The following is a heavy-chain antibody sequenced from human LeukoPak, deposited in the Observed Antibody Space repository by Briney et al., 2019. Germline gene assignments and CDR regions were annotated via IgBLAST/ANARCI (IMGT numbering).Heavy chain of an antibody. D-gene: IGHD3-22*01. Sequence: SVKVSCKASGGTFSSYAISWERQAPGQGLEWMGRIIPILGIANYAQKFQGRVTITADKSTSTAYMELSSLRSEDTAVYYCARDLYDSSGYYPHWGQGTLVTVSS. CDR2: IIPILGIA. CDR3: ARDLYDSSGYYPH. J-gene: IGHJ1*01. CDR1: GGTFSSYA. V-gene: IGHV1-69*04.